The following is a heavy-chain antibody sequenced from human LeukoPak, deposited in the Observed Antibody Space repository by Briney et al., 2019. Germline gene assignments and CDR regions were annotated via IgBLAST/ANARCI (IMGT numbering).Heavy chain of an antibody. CDR1: GFTFSSYA. CDR3: ASGYCSSTSCYNYAFDI. J-gene: IGHJ3*02. CDR2: ISYDGSSK. Sequence: GRSLRLSCAASGFTFSSYAMHWVRQAPGKGLEWVAVISYDGSSKYYADSVKGRFTIPRDNSKNTLYLQMNSLRAEDTAVYYCASGYCSSTSCYNYAFDIWGQGTMVTVSS. V-gene: IGHV3-30-3*01. D-gene: IGHD2-2*02.